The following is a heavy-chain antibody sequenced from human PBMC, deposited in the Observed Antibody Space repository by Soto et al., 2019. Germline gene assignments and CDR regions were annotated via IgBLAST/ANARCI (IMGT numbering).Heavy chain of an antibody. J-gene: IGHJ6*02. CDR1: GFTFSSYA. Sequence: GGSLRLSCAASGFTFSSYAMSWVRQAPGKGLEWVSAISGSGGSTYYADSVKGRFTISRDNSKNTLYLQMNSLRAEDTAVYYCAKARGWFNYYGMDVWGQGTTVTVSS. CDR2: ISGSGGST. D-gene: IGHD2-15*01. V-gene: IGHV3-23*01. CDR3: AKARGWFNYYGMDV.